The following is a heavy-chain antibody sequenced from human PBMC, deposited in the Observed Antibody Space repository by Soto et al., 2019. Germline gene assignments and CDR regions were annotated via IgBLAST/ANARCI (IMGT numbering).Heavy chain of an antibody. CDR3: ARNSLGPGGWFDP. J-gene: IGHJ5*02. D-gene: IGHD3-10*01. Sequence: EVQLVETGGGLIQPGGSLRLSCAASGFTVSSHYMSWVRQAPGKGLEWVSVIYSGGSTYYADSVKGRFTISRDNSKNTLYLQMNSLRAEDTAVYYCARNSLGPGGWFDPWGQGTLVTVSS. V-gene: IGHV3-53*02. CDR2: IYSGGST. CDR1: GFTVSSHY.